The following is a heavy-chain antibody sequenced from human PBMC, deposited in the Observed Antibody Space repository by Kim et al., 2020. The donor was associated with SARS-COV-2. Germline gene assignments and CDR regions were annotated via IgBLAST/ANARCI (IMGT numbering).Heavy chain of an antibody. CDR3: TTAFEY. V-gene: IGHV3-74*01. Sequence: GGSLRLSCAASGFTFSNYWPHWVRQVPGKGLVWVAGIDNDGTNTFYADSVNGRFTISRDTAKSTVYLQMNSLGSEDTALYYCTTAFEYCGPGARVTVS. J-gene: IGHJ4*02. CDR2: IDNDGTNT. CDR1: GFTFSNYW.